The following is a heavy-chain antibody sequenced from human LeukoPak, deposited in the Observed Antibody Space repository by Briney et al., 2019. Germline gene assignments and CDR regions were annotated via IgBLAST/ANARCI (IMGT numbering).Heavy chain of an antibody. D-gene: IGHD2-15*01. CDR3: AASHNSAGND. V-gene: IGHV3-7*01. Sequence: GGSLRLSCAASGFAFSDFWMSWVRQAPGKGLEWVANIRHDGNAKNYVPSVRGRFTISRDNAKNSLYLQMNSLTVEDTAVYYCAASHNSAGNDWGQGTLVTVSS. CDR1: GFAFSDFW. J-gene: IGHJ4*02. CDR2: IRHDGNAK.